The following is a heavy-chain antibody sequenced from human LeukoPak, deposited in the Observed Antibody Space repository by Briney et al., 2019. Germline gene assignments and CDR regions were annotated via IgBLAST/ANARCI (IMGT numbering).Heavy chain of an antibody. CDR2: INPTGDRT. Sequence: GASVKVSCKVSGYSFTRHYMHWVRQAPGQGLEWMGYINPTGDRTTYAQKFQGRVTMTRERSTNTLYMELRSLRYEDTAVYYCARDEGSHGIPTAIYDYWGQGSLVTVSS. CDR1: GYSFTRHY. J-gene: IGHJ4*02. D-gene: IGHD2-2*01. CDR3: ARDEGSHGIPTAIYDY. V-gene: IGHV1-46*01.